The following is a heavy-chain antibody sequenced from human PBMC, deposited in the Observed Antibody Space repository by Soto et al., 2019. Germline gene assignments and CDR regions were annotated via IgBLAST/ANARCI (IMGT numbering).Heavy chain of an antibody. D-gene: IGHD2-2*01. J-gene: IGHJ6*02. V-gene: IGHV1-69*01. CDR2: IIPIVGTV. CDR1: GGTFSNYA. CDR3: ARVVILVPTASTHYYYHMDV. Sequence: QVQLVQSGAEVRKPGSSVTVSCKASGGTFSNYAISWVRQAPGQGLEWMGGIIPIVGTVSYAQKFQGRVTITADEPTTTAYMELSSLSFEDTAVYYCARVVILVPTASTHYYYHMDVWGPGTTVTVSS.